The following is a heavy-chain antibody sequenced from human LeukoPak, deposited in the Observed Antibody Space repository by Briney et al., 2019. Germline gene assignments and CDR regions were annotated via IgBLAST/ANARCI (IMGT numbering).Heavy chain of an antibody. Sequence: GSSVKVSCKASGGTFSSYAISWVRQAPGQGLEWMGGITPIFGTANYAQKFQGRVTITTDESTSTAYMELSSLRSEDTAVYYCAREIGAEGFGFDYWGQGTLVTVSS. CDR1: GGTFSSYA. J-gene: IGHJ4*02. CDR2: ITPIFGTA. CDR3: AREIGAEGFGFDY. V-gene: IGHV1-69*05. D-gene: IGHD3-10*01.